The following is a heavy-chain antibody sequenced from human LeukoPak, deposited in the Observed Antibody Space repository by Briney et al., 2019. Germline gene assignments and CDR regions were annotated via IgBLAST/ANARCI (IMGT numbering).Heavy chain of an antibody. V-gene: IGHV4-4*02. CDR3: ATTRRGDSSGYYYGQGDY. CDR1: GGSISSSNW. J-gene: IGHJ4*02. CDR2: IYHDGYT. D-gene: IGHD3-22*01. Sequence: GTLSLTCAVPGGSISSSNWWSWVRQPPGKGLEWIGEIYHDGYTNYNPSLKSRVTISVDKSKNQFSLELSSVTAADTAVYYCATTRRGDSSGYYYGQGDYWGQGTLVTVSS.